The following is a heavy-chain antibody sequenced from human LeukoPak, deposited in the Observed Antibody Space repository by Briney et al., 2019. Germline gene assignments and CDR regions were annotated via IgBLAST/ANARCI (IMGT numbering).Heavy chain of an antibody. CDR2: INHSGST. CDR3: ARGLVFRYCSGGSCTRFDY. D-gene: IGHD2-15*01. V-gene: IGHV4-34*01. CDR1: GGSFSGYY. J-gene: IGHJ4*02. Sequence: PSETLSLTCAVYGGSFSGYYWSWIRQPPGKGLEWIGEINHSGSTNYNPSLKSRVTISADTSKNQFSLKLSSVTAADTAVYYCARGLVFRYCSGGSCTRFDYWGQGTLVTVSS.